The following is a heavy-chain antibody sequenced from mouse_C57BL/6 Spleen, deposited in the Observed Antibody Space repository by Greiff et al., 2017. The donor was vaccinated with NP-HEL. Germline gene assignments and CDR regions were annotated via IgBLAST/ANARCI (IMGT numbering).Heavy chain of an antibody. D-gene: IGHD2-2*01. CDR3: ARDLEGYDWFAY. Sequence: EVKVVESGGGLVKPGGSLKLSCAASGFTFSSYAMSWVRQTPEKRLEWVATISDGGSYTYYPDNVKGRFTISRDNAKNNLYLQMSHLKSEDTAMYYCARDLEGYDWFAYWGQGTLVTVSA. V-gene: IGHV5-4*01. CDR1: GFTFSSYA. CDR2: ISDGGSYT. J-gene: IGHJ3*01.